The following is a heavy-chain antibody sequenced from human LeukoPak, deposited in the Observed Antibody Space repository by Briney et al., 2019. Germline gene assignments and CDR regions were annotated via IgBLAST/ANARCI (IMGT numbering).Heavy chain of an antibody. D-gene: IGHD2-21*01. CDR3: ARLGLGGYSYSLDY. Sequence: GGSLRLSCAASGFSFGSYWTNWVRQAPGKGLEWVANIKEDGSEKYYVDSVKGRFTISRDSAKNALYLQMNSLRAEDTAVYYCARLGLGGYSYSLDYWGQGTLVTVSS. CDR1: GFSFGSYW. J-gene: IGHJ4*02. CDR2: IKEDGSEK. V-gene: IGHV3-7*01.